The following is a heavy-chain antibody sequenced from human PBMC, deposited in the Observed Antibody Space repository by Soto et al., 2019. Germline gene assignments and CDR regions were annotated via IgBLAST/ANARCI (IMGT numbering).Heavy chain of an antibody. D-gene: IGHD3-16*01. CDR1: GFTFRSYV. J-gene: IGHJ4*02. V-gene: IGHV3-33*05. CDR2: TSYDGSNN. CDR3: ARWGTTGGLDV. Sequence: QVQLVESGGGVVKPGTSLRLSCVGSGFTFRSYVIHWVRQAPGKGLEWVALTSYDGSNNFYGDSVKGRFTISRHNSRNTVELQMDSLRFEDTALYYCARWGTTGGLDVWGQGTRVSVSS.